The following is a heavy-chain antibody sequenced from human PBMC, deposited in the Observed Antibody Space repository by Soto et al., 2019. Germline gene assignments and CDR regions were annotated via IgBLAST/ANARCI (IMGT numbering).Heavy chain of an antibody. Sequence: QLQLQESGPGLVKPSETLSLTCTVSGGSISSNLYYWGWIRQPPGKGLEWIGGIYYSGSTYYNPSLKSRVTISVDTSKNQFSLKLSSVTAADTAVYYCVRQEGYSSGWYWGFDYWGQGTLVTVSS. V-gene: IGHV4-39*01. D-gene: IGHD6-19*01. J-gene: IGHJ4*02. CDR2: IYYSGST. CDR1: GGSISSNLYY. CDR3: VRQEGYSSGWYWGFDY.